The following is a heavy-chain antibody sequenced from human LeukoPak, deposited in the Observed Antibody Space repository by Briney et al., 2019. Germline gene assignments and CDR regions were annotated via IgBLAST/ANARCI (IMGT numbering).Heavy chain of an antibody. CDR2: IDHSGRT. CDR1: GGSSSSSNW. J-gene: IGHJ6*02. D-gene: IGHD2-2*01. Sequence: PSETLSLTCAVSGGSSSSSNWWNWVRQPPGKGLEWIGEIDHSGRTNYNPSLKSRVTISVDKSKNQISLKLSSVTAADTAVYYCARGRAYCSSTSCTRYYYYGMDVWGQGTTVTVSS. V-gene: IGHV4-4*02. CDR3: ARGRAYCSSTSCTRYYYYGMDV.